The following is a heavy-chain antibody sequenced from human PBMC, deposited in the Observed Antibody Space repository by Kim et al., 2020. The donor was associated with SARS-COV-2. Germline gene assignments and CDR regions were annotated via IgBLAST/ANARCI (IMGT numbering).Heavy chain of an antibody. CDR2: ISYDGSNK. D-gene: IGHD6-13*01. CDR1: GFTVSSYA. J-gene: IGHJ4*02. V-gene: IGHV3-30*04. Sequence: GGSLRLSCAASGFTVSSYAMHWVRQAPGKGLEWVAVISYDGSNKYYADSVKGRFTISRDNSKNTLYLQMNSLRAEDTAVYYCARDQIAAAGTGFDYWGQGTLVTVSS. CDR3: ARDQIAAAGTGFDY.